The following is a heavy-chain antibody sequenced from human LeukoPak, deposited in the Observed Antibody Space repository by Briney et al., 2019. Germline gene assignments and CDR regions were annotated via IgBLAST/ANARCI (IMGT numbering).Heavy chain of an antibody. V-gene: IGHV1-69*13. D-gene: IGHD6-13*01. CDR2: IIPIFGTA. CDR3: ASQRYSSSWWDY. Sequence: ASVKVSCKASGGTFSSYAISWVRQAPGQGLEWMGGIIPIFGTANYAQKFQGRVTITADESTSTAYMELSSLRSEDTAVYYCASQRYSSSWWDYWGQGTLVTVSS. J-gene: IGHJ4*02. CDR1: GGTFSSYA.